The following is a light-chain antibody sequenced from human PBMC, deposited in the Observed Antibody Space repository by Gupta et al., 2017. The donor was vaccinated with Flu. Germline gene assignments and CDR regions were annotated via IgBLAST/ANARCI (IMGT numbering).Light chain of an antibody. Sequence: PFSQSASVGDRVTITCRASQSIRSDLAWYQQKPGKAPKLLIYDASSRESGVPSRFSGSGSGTDFTLTISSLQPEDFAIYYCQQDNNSPFTFGQGTQLEIK. CDR1: QSIRSD. V-gene: IGKV1D-13*01. CDR3: QQDNNSPFT. J-gene: IGKJ5*01. CDR2: DAS.